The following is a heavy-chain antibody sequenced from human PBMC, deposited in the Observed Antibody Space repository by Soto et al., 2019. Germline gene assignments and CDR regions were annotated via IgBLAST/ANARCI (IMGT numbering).Heavy chain of an antibody. CDR3: APDAYGC. J-gene: IGHJ3*01. V-gene: IGHV3-23*01. CDR1: GFTLSTYA. CDR2: ITGSYGNT. D-gene: IGHD3-10*01. Sequence: HPGGSLRLSCAASGFTLSTYAMSWVRQAPGKGGEWVSNITGSYGNTYYADAVKGRFTISIDNSKNTLYLQMSSLRVEDTGVYFCAPDAYGCCGQGTRVIFSS.